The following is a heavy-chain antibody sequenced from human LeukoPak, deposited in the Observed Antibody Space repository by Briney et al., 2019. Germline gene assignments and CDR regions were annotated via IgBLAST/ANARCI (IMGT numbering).Heavy chain of an antibody. V-gene: IGHV3-23*01. CDR3: AKTVPPHYYYYYMDV. CDR1: GFTFSSYA. J-gene: IGHJ6*03. CDR2: ISGSGGST. D-gene: IGHD4-11*01. Sequence: GGSLRLSCAASGFTFSSYAMSWVRQAPGKGLEWVSAISGSGGSTYYADSVKGRFTISRDNSKNTLCLQMNSLRAEDTAVYYCAKTVPPHYYYYYMDVWGKGTTVTVSS.